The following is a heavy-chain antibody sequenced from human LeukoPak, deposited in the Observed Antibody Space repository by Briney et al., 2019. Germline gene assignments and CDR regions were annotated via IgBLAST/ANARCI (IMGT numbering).Heavy chain of an antibody. D-gene: IGHD2-15*01. J-gene: IGHJ4*02. CDR2: INHSGST. Sequence: SETLSLTCAVYGGSFSGYYWSWIRQPPGKGLEWIGEINHSGSTNYNPSLKSRVTISVDTSKNQFSLKLSSVTAADTAVYYCASLGSSHRYCSGGSCYDYWGQGTLVTVSS. V-gene: IGHV4-34*01. CDR3: ASLGSSHRYCSGGSCYDY. CDR1: GGSFSGYY.